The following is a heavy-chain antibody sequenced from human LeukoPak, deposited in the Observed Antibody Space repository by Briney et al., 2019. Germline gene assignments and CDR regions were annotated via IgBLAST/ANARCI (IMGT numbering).Heavy chain of an antibody. CDR1: GFTVSSTY. D-gene: IGHD3-22*01. CDR3: ASLYYDSSGYYLSYFDY. J-gene: IGHJ4*02. Sequence: GGSLRLSCAASGFTVSSTYMSWVRQAPGKGLEWVSLIYSDGTTFYADSVKGRFAISTDNAKNSLYLQMNSLRAEDTAVYYCASLYYDSSGYYLSYFDYWGQGTLVTVSS. V-gene: IGHV3-53*01. CDR2: IYSDGTT.